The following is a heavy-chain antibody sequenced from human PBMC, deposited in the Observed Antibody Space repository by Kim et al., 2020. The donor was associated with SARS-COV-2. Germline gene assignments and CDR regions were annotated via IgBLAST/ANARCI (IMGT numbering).Heavy chain of an antibody. CDR3: ARVAVDSSSSSHYYYYYYMDV. Sequence: SVKVSCKASGGTFSSYAISWVRQAPGQGLEWMGRIIPILGIANYAQKFQGRVTITADKSTSTAYMELSSLRSEDTAVYYCARVAVDSSSSSHYYYYYYMDVWGKGTTVTVSS. J-gene: IGHJ6*03. CDR1: GGTFSSYA. CDR2: IIPILGIA. D-gene: IGHD6-6*01. V-gene: IGHV1-69*04.